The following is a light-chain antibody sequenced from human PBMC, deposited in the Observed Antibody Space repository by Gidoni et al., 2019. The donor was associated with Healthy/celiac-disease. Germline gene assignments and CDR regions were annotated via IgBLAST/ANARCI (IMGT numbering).Light chain of an antibody. Sequence: QHAPPQPASVSGSPGQSITISCTGSSSDVGGYNYVSWYHQHPGKAPKLLLYEVSNRPSGVSNRFSGSKSGNTASLTISGLQAEDEADYYCSSYTSSSTLVFGGGTKLTVL. CDR2: EVS. CDR3: SSYTSSSTLV. V-gene: IGLV2-14*01. J-gene: IGLJ2*01. CDR1: SSDVGGYNY.